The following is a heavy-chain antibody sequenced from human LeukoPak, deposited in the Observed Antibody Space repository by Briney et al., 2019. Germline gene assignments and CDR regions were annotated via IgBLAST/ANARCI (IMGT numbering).Heavy chain of an antibody. V-gene: IGHV3-23*01. CDR1: GFTFSSHA. Sequence: GGSLRLSCAASGFTFSSHAMSWVRQAPGKGLEWVSVISGFGDSTYYADSVKGRFTISRDNSKNTVYLQMSTLRVADTAVYYCARESPDLDNWGQGTLVTVSS. CDR3: ARESPDLDN. CDR2: ISGFGDST. J-gene: IGHJ4*02.